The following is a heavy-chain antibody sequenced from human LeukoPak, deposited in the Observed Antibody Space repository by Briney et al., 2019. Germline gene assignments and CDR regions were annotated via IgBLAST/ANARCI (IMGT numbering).Heavy chain of an antibody. J-gene: IGHJ4*02. CDR2: INPNSGGT. CDR1: GYTFTGYY. D-gene: IGHD5-18*01. Sequence: ASVKVSCKASGYTFTGYYMHWVRQAPGQGLEWMGWINPNSGGTNYAQKFQGRVTMTRDTSISTAYMELSRLRSDDTAVYYCAREVYGGYSYGSGGYWGQGTLVTVSS. CDR3: AREVYGGYSYGSGGY. V-gene: IGHV1-2*02.